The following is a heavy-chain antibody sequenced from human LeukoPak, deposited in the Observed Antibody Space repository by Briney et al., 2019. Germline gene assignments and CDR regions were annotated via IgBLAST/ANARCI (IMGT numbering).Heavy chain of an antibody. CDR2: IVPIFGTA. D-gene: IGHD3-22*01. CDR3: ASYDSSGYYVY. V-gene: IGHV1-69*13. CDR1: GGTFSNYA. Sequence: GASVKVSCTASGGTFSNYAISWVRQAPGQGLEWMGGIVPIFGTANYAQKFQGRVTITADESTSTAYMELSSLRSEDTAMYYCASYDSSGYYVYWGQGSLVTVSS. J-gene: IGHJ4*02.